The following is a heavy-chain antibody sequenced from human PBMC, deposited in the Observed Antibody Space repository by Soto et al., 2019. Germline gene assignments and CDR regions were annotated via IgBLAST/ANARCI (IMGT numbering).Heavy chain of an antibody. CDR2: ISSSSSTI. D-gene: IGHD1-26*01. Sequence: EVQLVESGGGLVQPGGSLRLSCAAAGFTFSSYSMNWVRQAPGKGLEGVSYISSSSSTIYYADSVKGRFTISRDNAKNSLYVQMNSLRDEDTAVYYCAGANRIGGATEVQMVAFDYWGQGTLVTVSS. J-gene: IGHJ4*02. V-gene: IGHV3-48*02. CDR1: GFTFSSYS. CDR3: AGANRIGGATEVQMVAFDY.